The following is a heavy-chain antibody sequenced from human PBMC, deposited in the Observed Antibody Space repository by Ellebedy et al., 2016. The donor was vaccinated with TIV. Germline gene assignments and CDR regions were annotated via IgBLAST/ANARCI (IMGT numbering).Heavy chain of an antibody. D-gene: IGHD1-26*01. J-gene: IGHJ4*02. CDR3: AGDRGGVGATNGFDY. CDR2: INPSGGST. V-gene: IGHV1-46*04. Sequence: AASVKVSCKASGYTFTSYYMHWVRQAPGQGLEWMGIINPSGGSTSYAQKLQGRVTMTRDTSTSTVYMELSSLRSEDTAVYYCAGDRGGVGATNGFDYWGQGTLVTVSS. CDR1: GYTFTSYY.